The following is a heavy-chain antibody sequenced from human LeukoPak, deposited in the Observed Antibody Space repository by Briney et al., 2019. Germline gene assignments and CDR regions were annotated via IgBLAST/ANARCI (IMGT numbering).Heavy chain of an antibody. CDR3: AKETRNYYGSGSYSAFDY. CDR2: ISYDGSNK. Sequence: GGSLRLSCAASGFTFSSYAMHWVRQAPGKGLEWVAVISYDGSNKYYADSVKGRFTISRDNSKNTLYLQMNSLRAEDTAVYYCAKETRNYYGSGSYSAFDYWGQGTLVTVSS. CDR1: GFTFSSYA. V-gene: IGHV3-30-3*01. D-gene: IGHD3-10*01. J-gene: IGHJ4*02.